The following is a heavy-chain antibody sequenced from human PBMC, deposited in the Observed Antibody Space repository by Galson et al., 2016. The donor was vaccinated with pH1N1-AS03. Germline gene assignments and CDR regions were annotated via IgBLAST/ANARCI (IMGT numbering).Heavy chain of an antibody. CDR1: GYIFTSHY. J-gene: IGHJ4*02. D-gene: IGHD5-12*01. V-gene: IGHV1-46*01. CDR2: VNPSAGTA. CDR3: ATMATEGIIIVAAPFNY. Sequence: SVKVSCKASGYIFTSHYMHWVRQAPGQGLEWVGIVNPSAGTAMYAQKFQGRVSMSRDTSTSSVHMEVTSLRSEDPAMYFCATMATEGIIIVAAPFNYWGQGTLVTVSS.